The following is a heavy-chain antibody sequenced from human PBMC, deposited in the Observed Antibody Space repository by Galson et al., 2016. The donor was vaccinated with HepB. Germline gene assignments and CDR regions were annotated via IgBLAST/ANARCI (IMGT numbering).Heavy chain of an antibody. CDR3: ARDPGIAASNRVGENAFDI. D-gene: IGHD6-13*01. Sequence: SLRLSCAASGFTFSSYSMNWVRQAPGRGLEGVSSISRTSTYMYYADSVKGRFTISRDNAKNTHYLQMNSLRAEDTAVYYCARDPGIAASNRVGENAFDIWGQGAMVTVSS. CDR2: ISRTSTYM. J-gene: IGHJ3*02. V-gene: IGHV3-21*01. CDR1: GFTFSSYS.